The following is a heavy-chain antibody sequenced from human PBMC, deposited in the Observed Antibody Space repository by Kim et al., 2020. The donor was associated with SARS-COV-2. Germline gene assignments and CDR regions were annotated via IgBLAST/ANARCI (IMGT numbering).Heavy chain of an antibody. CDR2: ISAYNGNT. Sequence: ASVKVSCKASGYTFTSYGISWVRQAPGQGLEWMGWISAYNGNTNYAQKLQGRVTMTTDTSTSTAYMELRSLRSDDTAVYYCARERETYSSGWLDYGMDVWGQGTTVTVSS. CDR1: GYTFTSYG. V-gene: IGHV1-18*01. D-gene: IGHD6-19*01. CDR3: ARERETYSSGWLDYGMDV. J-gene: IGHJ6*02.